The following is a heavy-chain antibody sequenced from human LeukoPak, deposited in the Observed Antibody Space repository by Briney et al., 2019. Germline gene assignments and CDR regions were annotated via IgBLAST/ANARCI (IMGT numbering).Heavy chain of an antibody. CDR1: GFILGGYW. Sequence: PGGSLRLSCAASGFILGGYWMSWVRQAPGRGLEWVANTNPDGSIKYYVDSVNGRFTISRDNAKNSLYLQMNSLRAEDTAVYYCVSGFLQWLYWGQGTLVTVSS. D-gene: IGHD3-3*01. CDR2: TNPDGSIK. CDR3: VSGFLQWLY. J-gene: IGHJ4*02. V-gene: IGHV3-7*01.